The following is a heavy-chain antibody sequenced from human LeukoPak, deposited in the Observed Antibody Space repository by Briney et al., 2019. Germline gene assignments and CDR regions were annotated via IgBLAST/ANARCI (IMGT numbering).Heavy chain of an antibody. CDR2: ISSSSSTI. CDR3: ARDFMGYCSGGSCYSSDDTFDY. Sequence: GGSLRLSCAASGFTFSSYSMNWVRQAPGKGLEWVSYISSSSSTIYYADSVKGRFTISRDNAKNSLYLQMNSLRAEDTAVYYCARDFMGYCSGGSCYSSDDTFDYWGQGTLVTVSS. D-gene: IGHD2-15*01. J-gene: IGHJ4*02. V-gene: IGHV3-48*01. CDR1: GFTFSSYS.